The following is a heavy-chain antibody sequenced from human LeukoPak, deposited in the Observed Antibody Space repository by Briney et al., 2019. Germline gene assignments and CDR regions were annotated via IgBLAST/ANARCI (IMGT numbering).Heavy chain of an antibody. Sequence: PGGSLRLSCAASGFTFSSYSMNWVRQAPGKGPEWVSYISSSSSTIYYADSVKGRFTISRDNAKNSLYLQMNSLRAEDTAVYYCARVSGGWSDAFDIWGQGTMVTVSS. J-gene: IGHJ3*02. D-gene: IGHD6-19*01. CDR1: GFTFSSYS. V-gene: IGHV3-48*01. CDR2: ISSSSSTI. CDR3: ARVSGGWSDAFDI.